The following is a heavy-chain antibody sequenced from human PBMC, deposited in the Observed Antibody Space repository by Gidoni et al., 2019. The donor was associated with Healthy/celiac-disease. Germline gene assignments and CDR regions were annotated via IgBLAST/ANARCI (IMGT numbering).Heavy chain of an antibody. CDR2: ISSSSSYI. J-gene: IGHJ5*02. CDR3: ARGPDPYNWFDP. V-gene: IGHV3-21*01. CDR1: GFTFSSYS. Sequence: EVQLVESGGGLVKPGGSLRLSCAASGFTFSSYSMNWVRQAPGKGLEWVSSISSSSSYIYYADSVKGRFTISRDNAKNSLYLQMNSLRAEDTAVYYCARGPDPYNWFDPWGQGTLVTVSS.